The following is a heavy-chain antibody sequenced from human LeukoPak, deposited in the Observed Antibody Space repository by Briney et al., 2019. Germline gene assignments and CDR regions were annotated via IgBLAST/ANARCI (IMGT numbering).Heavy chain of an antibody. J-gene: IGHJ4*02. CDR1: GGSISSSNW. V-gene: IGHV4-4*02. D-gene: IGHD5-24*01. Sequence: SGTLSLTCAVSGGSISSSNWWSWVRQPPGKGLEWIGSIYYSGSTYYNPSLKSRVTISVDTSKNQFSLKLSSVTAADTAVYYCATMATAIDYWGQGTLVTVSS. CDR3: ATMATAIDY. CDR2: IYYSGST.